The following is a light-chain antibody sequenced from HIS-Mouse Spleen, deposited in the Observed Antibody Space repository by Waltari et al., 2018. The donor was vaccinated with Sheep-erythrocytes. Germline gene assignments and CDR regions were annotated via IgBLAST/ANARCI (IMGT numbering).Light chain of an antibody. CDR1: SSAVGGYKY. CDR2: DVS. CDR3: CSYAGSYNHV. Sequence: QSALTQPRSVSGSPGQSVTIPCTGTSSAVGGYKYVSWYQHHPGKAPQLMIYDVSKRPSGVPDRFSGSKSGNTASLTISGLQAEDEADYYCCSYAGSYNHVFATGTKVTVL. V-gene: IGLV2-11*01. J-gene: IGLJ1*01.